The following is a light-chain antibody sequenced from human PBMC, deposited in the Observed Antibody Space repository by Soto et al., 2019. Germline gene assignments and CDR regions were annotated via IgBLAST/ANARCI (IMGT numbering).Light chain of an antibody. J-gene: IGKJ1*01. CDR3: QQYNRWPRT. CDR1: QSVSTN. V-gene: IGKV3-15*01. CDR2: DAS. Sequence: EAVMTQSPATLSVSPGERATLSCRASQSVSTNLAWYQQKPGQAPRLLIYDASTRAAGIPVRFSGNGSGTEFTLSISSVQSEDFAVFYCQQYNRWPRTFGQGTKVDIK.